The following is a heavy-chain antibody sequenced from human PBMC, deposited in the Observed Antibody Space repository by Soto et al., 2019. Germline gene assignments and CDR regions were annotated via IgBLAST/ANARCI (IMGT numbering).Heavy chain of an antibody. V-gene: IGHV3-23*01. CDR2: ISANGQGI. Sequence: SLRLSCAASGFTFSTYALSWVRQAPGKGLEWVSAISANGQGIYYADSVRGRFTISRDNSKNTIFLHMDSLRAEDTAVYYCAKDRNYPRDQFHYWGQGTLVTVSS. CDR1: GFTFSTYA. D-gene: IGHD1-7*01. CDR3: AKDRNYPRDQFHY. J-gene: IGHJ4*02.